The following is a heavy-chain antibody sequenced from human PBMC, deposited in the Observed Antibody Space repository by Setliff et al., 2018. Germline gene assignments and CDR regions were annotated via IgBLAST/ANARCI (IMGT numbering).Heavy chain of an antibody. J-gene: IGHJ4*02. V-gene: IGHV4-39*01. CDR1: GGSISSGSYY. D-gene: IGHD6-6*01. CDR3: ARQTGEQLVDY. Sequence: PSETLSLTCTVSGGSISSGSYYWSWIRQPAGKGLEWIGSIHHRGSTYYNPSPKSRVTTLVDTSKNHFSLKLSSVTAADTAVYYCARQTGEQLVDYWGQGTLVTVSS. CDR2: IHHRGST.